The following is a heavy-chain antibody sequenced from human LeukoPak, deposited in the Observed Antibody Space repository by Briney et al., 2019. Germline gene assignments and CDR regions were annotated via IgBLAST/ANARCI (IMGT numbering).Heavy chain of an antibody. J-gene: IGHJ6*03. V-gene: IGHV1-24*01. CDR1: GYTFTSYD. D-gene: IGHD6-13*01. CDR3: ATDRGSSKPYYYMDV. Sequence: GASVKVSCKASGYTFTSYDINWVRQATGQGLEWMGGFDPEDGETIYAQKFQGRVTMTEDTSTDTAYMELSSLRSEDTAVYYCATDRGSSKPYYYMDVWGKGTTVTVSS. CDR2: FDPEDGET.